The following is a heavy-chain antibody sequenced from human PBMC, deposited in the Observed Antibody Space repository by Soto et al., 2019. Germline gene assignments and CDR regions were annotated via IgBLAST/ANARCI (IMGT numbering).Heavy chain of an antibody. CDR3: ASELRSGYSRNWFDP. D-gene: IGHD3-22*01. CDR2: IDPSDSYT. Sequence: EVQLVQSGAEVKKPGESLTISCKGSGYSFTNYWINWVRQLPGKGLEWMGRIDPSDSYTNFSPSFQGLVTISVDKSIATASLHWGSLQASDTAIYYCASELRSGYSRNWFDPWGQGTLVTVSS. V-gene: IGHV5-10-1*03. J-gene: IGHJ5*02. CDR1: GYSFTNYW.